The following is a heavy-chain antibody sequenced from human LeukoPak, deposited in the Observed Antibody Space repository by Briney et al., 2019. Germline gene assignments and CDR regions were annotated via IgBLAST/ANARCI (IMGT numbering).Heavy chain of an antibody. CDR2: ISGSGGST. CDR3: AKCRDYGDPWYMDV. Sequence: GGSLRLSCAASGFTFSSYGMSWVRQAPGKRLEWVSAISGSGGSTYYADSVKGRFTISRDNSKNTLYLQMNSLRAEDTAVYYCAKCRDYGDPWYMDVWGKGTTVTISS. D-gene: IGHD4-17*01. V-gene: IGHV3-23*01. CDR1: GFTFSSYG. J-gene: IGHJ6*03.